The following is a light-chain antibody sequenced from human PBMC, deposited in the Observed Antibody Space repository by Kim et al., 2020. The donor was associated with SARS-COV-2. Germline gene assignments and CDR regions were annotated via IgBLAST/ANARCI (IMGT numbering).Light chain of an antibody. CDR2: KAS. V-gene: IGKV1-5*03. Sequence: ASVGDRVTIPCRASQSIGSWLAWYQQEPGKAPYLLIYKASSLESGVPSRFSGSGSGTEFTLTISSLQPGDSASYYCQQYNSYPLTFGGGTKVDIK. CDR1: QSIGSW. J-gene: IGKJ4*01. CDR3: QQYNSYPLT.